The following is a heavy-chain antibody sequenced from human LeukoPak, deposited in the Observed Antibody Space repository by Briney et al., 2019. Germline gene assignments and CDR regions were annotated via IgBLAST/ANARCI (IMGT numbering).Heavy chain of an antibody. V-gene: IGHV4-59*01. CDR1: GESISGFY. CDR3: ARGVVIAPQTFDY. J-gene: IGHJ4*02. CDR2: IYYSGSA. D-gene: IGHD2-21*01. Sequence: PSETLSLTCTVSGESISGFYWTWIRQPPGKGLEWIGYIYYSGSANYNPSLKSRVTISVDTSKNQFSLKLSSVTAADTAVYYCARGVVIAPQTFDYWGQGTLVTVSS.